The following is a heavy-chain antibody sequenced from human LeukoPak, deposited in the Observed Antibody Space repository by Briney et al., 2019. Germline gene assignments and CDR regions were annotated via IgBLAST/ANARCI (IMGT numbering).Heavy chain of an antibody. Sequence: SVKVSCKASGGTFSSYAISWVRQAPGQGLEWMGGIIPIFGTANYAQKFQGRVTITADESTSTAYMELSSLRSEDTAVYYCESHPGVVVPAAMGWFDPWGQGTLVTVSS. CDR2: IIPIFGTA. CDR3: ESHPGVVVPAAMGWFDP. D-gene: IGHD2-2*01. CDR1: GGTFSSYA. V-gene: IGHV1-69*01. J-gene: IGHJ5*02.